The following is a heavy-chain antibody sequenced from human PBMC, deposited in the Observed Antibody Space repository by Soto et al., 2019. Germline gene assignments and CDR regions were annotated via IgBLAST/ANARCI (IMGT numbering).Heavy chain of an antibody. V-gene: IGHV1-69*12. D-gene: IGHD3-10*01. CDR3: VGVRGEDYCYGMDD. CDR2: FIPIFGTA. CDR1: GGTLSSYA. J-gene: IGHJ6*01. Sequence: QVQLVQSGAEVKKPGSSVKVSCKASGGTLSSYAISWVRQAPGQGLEWMGGFIPIFGTADYAQKVQGRVTITADESTSTASMELSSLRSVETVVYYCVGVRGEDYCYGMDDWWQATTVTVSS.